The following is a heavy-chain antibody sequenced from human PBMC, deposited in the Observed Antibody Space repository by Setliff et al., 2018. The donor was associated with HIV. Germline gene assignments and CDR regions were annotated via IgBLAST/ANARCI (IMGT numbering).Heavy chain of an antibody. V-gene: IGHV4-31*03. J-gene: IGHJ5*02. D-gene: IGHD3-22*01. CDR1: GGSIDFGAYY. Sequence: LSITCTVYGGSIDFGAYYWIWIRQHPGKGLEYIGYITHTGSTYYNPSLEIRVTISIDTSKYQFSLSLSSVTAADTAVYYCARGDHDNSGNYYVWWFDPWGQGTLVTVSS. CDR3: ARGDHDNSGNYYVWWFDP. CDR2: ITHTGST.